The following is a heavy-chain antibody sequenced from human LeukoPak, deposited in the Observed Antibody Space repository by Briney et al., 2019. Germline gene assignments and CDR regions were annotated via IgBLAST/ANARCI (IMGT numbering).Heavy chain of an antibody. CDR1: GVSLRGYY. CDR2: GNHEGDS. Sequence: PSETLSLTCAVYGVSLRGYYWSWIRQSPEKGLERIGEGNHEGDSIYSPSLKSRLTVSVDMSKNQFSLNLRSVTAADTAVYFCARGSNYVSDYYFDVWGKGTTVIVSS. J-gene: IGHJ6*03. D-gene: IGHD4-11*01. CDR3: ARGSNYVSDYYFDV. V-gene: IGHV4-34*01.